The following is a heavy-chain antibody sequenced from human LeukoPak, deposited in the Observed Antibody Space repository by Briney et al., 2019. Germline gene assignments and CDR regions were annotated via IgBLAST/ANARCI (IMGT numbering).Heavy chain of an antibody. CDR2: INPSGGST. J-gene: IGHJ4*02. CDR3: ARRAGGGFVDY. V-gene: IGHV1-46*01. D-gene: IGHD3-10*01. CDR1: GCTFTSYY. Sequence: ASVKVSCKASGCTFTSYYMHWVRQAPGQGLEWMGIINPSGGSTTYAQKFQGRVTMTRDMSTSTVYMELSSLSSEDTAVYYCARRAGGGFVDYWGQGTLVTVSS.